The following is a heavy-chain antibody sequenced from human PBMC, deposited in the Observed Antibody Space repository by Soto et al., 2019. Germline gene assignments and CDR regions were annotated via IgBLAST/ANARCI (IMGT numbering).Heavy chain of an antibody. CDR2: INPNSGGT. CDR1: GYTFTGYY. V-gene: IGHV1-2*04. J-gene: IGHJ6*02. Sequence: ASVKVSCKASGYTFTGYYMHWVRQAPGQGLEWMGWINPNSGGTKYAQKFQGCVTMTRDTSISTAYMELSRRRYDDTALYYCARGAIVVVPAAPPLSFYSGMDVWGQGTTVTVFS. D-gene: IGHD2-2*01. CDR3: ARGAIVVVPAAPPLSFYSGMDV.